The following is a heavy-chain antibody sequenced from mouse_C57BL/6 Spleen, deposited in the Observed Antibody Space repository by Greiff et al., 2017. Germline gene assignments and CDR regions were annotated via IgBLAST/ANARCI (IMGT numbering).Heavy chain of an antibody. CDR2: ITPNNGGT. V-gene: IGHV1-26*01. CDR1: GYTFTDYY. CDR3: ARGLLRWTWFAY. J-gene: IGHJ3*01. Sequence: EVQLQQSGPELVKPGASVKISCKASGYTFTDYYMNWVKQSHGKSLEWIGDITPNNGGTSYNQKYKGKATLTVDKSSSTAYMELRSLTSEDSAVYYCARGLLRWTWFAYWGQGTLVTVSA. D-gene: IGHD1-1*01.